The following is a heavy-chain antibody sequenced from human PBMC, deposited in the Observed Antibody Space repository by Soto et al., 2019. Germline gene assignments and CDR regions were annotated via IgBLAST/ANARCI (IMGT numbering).Heavy chain of an antibody. J-gene: IGHJ4*02. D-gene: IGHD5-18*01. CDR2: IIPIFGTA. CDR3: ARDQGYSYGPGGKFDY. CDR1: GGTFSSYA. Sequence: QVQLVQSGAEVQKPGSSVKVSCKASGGTFSSYAISWVRQAPGQGLEWMGGIIPIFGTANHAQKFQGRVTITADESTSTAYMELSSLRSEDTAVYYCARDQGYSYGPGGKFDYWGQGTLVTVSS. V-gene: IGHV1-69*01.